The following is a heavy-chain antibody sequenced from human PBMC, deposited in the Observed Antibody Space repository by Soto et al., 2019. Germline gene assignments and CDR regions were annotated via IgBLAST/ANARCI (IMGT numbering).Heavy chain of an antibody. Sequence: ASVKVSCKASGYTFTGYYMHWVRQAPGQGLEWMGWINPNSGGTNYAQKFQGWVTMTRDTSISTAYMELSRLRSDDTAVYYCARDVMITFGGVIAQALSGMDVWGQGTTVTVSS. D-gene: IGHD3-16*02. CDR3: ARDVMITFGGVIAQALSGMDV. J-gene: IGHJ6*02. CDR1: GYTFTGYY. V-gene: IGHV1-2*04. CDR2: INPNSGGT.